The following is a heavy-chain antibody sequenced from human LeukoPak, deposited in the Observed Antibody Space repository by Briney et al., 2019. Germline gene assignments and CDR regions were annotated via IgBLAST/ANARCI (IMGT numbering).Heavy chain of an antibody. Sequence: GGSLRVSCTASGFTFGDYAMSWVRQAPGKGLEWVGFIRSKAYGGTTEYAASVKGRFTISRDDSKSIAYLQMNSLKTEDTAVYYCTRVNYYGSGSYYNVARYFDYWGQGTLVTVSS. J-gene: IGHJ4*02. V-gene: IGHV3-49*04. CDR2: IRSKAYGGTT. CDR1: GFTFGDYA. CDR3: TRVNYYGSGSYYNVARYFDY. D-gene: IGHD3-10*01.